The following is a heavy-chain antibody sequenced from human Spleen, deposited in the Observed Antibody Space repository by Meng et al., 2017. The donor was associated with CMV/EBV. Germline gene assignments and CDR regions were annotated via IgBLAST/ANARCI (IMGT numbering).Heavy chain of an antibody. D-gene: IGHD2-2*02. V-gene: IGHV3-7*01. CDR2: IKQDGSEK. CDR3: ARLLGYCSSTSCYTEDYFDY. Sequence: GESLKISCAASGFTFSSYGMHWVRQAPGKGLEWVANIKQDGSEKYYVDSVKGRFTISRDNAKNSLYLQMNSLRAEDTAVYYCARLLGYCSSTSCYTEDYFDYWGQGTLVTVSS. J-gene: IGHJ4*02. CDR1: GFTFSSYG.